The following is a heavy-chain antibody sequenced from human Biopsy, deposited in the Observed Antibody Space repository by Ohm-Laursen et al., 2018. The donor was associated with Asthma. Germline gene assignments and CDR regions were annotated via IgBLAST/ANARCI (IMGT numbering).Heavy chain of an antibody. CDR1: GFTFSSYA. D-gene: IGHD3-3*01. J-gene: IGHJ4*02. V-gene: IGHV3-30*03. CDR3: ASQSSGPDFWSGYYYFDY. CDR2: ISYDGSNK. Sequence: SLRPSCAASGFTFSSYAMSWVRQAPGKGLEWVAVISYDGSNKYYADSVKGRFTISRDNSKNTLYLQMNSLRAEDTAVYYCASQSSGPDFWSGYYYFDYWGQGTLVTVSS.